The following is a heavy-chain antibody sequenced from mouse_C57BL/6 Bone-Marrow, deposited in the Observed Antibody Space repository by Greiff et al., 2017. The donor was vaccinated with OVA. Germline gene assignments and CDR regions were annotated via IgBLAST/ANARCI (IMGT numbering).Heavy chain of an antibody. CDR3: ARYDYDKDYYAMDY. CDR2: IYPRSGNT. CDR1: GYTFTSSG. J-gene: IGHJ4*01. D-gene: IGHD2-4*01. V-gene: IGHV1-81*01. Sequence: VQLQQSGAELARPGASVKLSCKASGYTFTSSGISWVKQRTGQGLEWIGEIYPRSGNTYYNEKFKGKATLTADKSSSTAYMELRSLTSEDSAVYFCARYDYDKDYYAMDYWGQGTSVTVSS.